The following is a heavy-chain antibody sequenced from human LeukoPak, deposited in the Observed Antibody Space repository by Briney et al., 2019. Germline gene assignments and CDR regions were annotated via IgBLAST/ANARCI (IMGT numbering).Heavy chain of an antibody. Sequence: PSETLSLTCAVYGGSFSGYYWSWVRHFPGKGLEWIAEINHSGSANYNPSLRNRGTISGDSSKNQFSLKLRSVTAADTAVFYCARGPREGDLLKHFYYYMDVWGNGTTVTVSS. CDR3: ARGPREGDLLKHFYYYMDV. J-gene: IGHJ6*03. V-gene: IGHV4-34*01. CDR2: INHSGSA. CDR1: GGSFSGYY. D-gene: IGHD3-10*01.